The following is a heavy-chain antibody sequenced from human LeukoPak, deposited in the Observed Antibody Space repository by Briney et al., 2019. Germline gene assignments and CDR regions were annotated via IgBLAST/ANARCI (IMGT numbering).Heavy chain of an antibody. Sequence: GGSLRLSCVASGFTSNNALMWLVRPAPGKGLQWVGRIKSKSAGGTTDYTAPVKGRFISSRDDSKNTLYLQMNSLKSEDTAVYYCIADVAGGSNFADYWGQGTLVTVSS. D-gene: IGHD4-11*01. CDR3: IADVAGGSNFADY. CDR1: GFTSNNAL. J-gene: IGHJ4*02. V-gene: IGHV3-15*01. CDR2: IKSKSAGGTT.